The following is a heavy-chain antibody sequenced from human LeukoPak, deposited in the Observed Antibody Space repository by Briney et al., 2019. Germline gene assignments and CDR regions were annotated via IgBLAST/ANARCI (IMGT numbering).Heavy chain of an antibody. Sequence: GGSLRLSCAASGFTFSDYYMSWIRQAPGKGLEWVSYISSSSSYTNYADSVKGRFTISRDNAKNSLYLQMNSLRAEDTAVYYCARANFQRGILNWFDPRGQGTLVTVSS. CDR3: ARANFQRGILNWFDP. J-gene: IGHJ5*02. CDR1: GFTFSDYY. D-gene: IGHD2/OR15-2a*01. V-gene: IGHV3-11*05. CDR2: ISSSSSYT.